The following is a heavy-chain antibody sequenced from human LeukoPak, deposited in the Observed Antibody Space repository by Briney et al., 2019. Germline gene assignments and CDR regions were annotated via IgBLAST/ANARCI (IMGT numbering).Heavy chain of an antibody. CDR1: GGSISSYY. Sequence: PSETLSLTCTVSGGSISSYYWSWIRQPPGKGLEWIGDIYYSGSTNYNPFLKSRVTISVDTSKNQFSLKLSSVTAADTAVYYCARGRIAVAGTKNYFDYWGQGTLVTVSS. J-gene: IGHJ4*02. CDR2: IYYSGST. V-gene: IGHV4-59*01. CDR3: ARGRIAVAGTKNYFDY. D-gene: IGHD6-19*01.